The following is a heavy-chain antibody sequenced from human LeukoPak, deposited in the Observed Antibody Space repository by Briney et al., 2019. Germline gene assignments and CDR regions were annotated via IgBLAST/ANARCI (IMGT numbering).Heavy chain of an antibody. D-gene: IGHD1-26*01. V-gene: IGHV4-39*07. CDR2: IYYSGST. CDR3: ARDGTGGKGELPLDY. Sequence: PSETLSLTCTVSGGSISSSSYYWGWIRQPPGKGLEWIGSIYYSGSTYYNPSLKSRVTISVDTSKNQFSLKLSSVTAADTAVYYCARDGTGGKGELPLDYWGQGTLVTVSS. CDR1: GGSISSSSYY. J-gene: IGHJ4*02.